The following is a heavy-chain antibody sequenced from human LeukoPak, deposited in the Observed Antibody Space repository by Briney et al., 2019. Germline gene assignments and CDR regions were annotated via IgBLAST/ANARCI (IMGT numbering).Heavy chain of an antibody. V-gene: IGHV3-7*01. CDR3: ARPGLYCSGGSCYPFEN. J-gene: IGHJ4*02. CDR1: GFTFSSSW. D-gene: IGHD2-15*01. Sequence: PGGSLRLSCAASGFTFSSSWMTWVRQAPGKGLEWEANIKHDGSEKYYMDSVKGRFTISRDNAKNSLYLQMNSLRVEDTAVYFCARPGLYCSGGSCYPFENWGQGNLVTVSS. CDR2: IKHDGSEK.